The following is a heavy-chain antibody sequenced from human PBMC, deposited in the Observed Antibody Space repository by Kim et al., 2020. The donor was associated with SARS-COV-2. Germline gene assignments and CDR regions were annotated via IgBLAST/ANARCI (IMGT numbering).Heavy chain of an antibody. J-gene: IGHJ6*02. V-gene: IGHV3-21*01. CDR3: AREGFYSGLDV. CDR2: I. Sequence: IYYEDSVKGRFTISRDNTKSSLYLQMNSLRAEDSAVYYCAREGFYSGLDVWGQGTTVTVSS.